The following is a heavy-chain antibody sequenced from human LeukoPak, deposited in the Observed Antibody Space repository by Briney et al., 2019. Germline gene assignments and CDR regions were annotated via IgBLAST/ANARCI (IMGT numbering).Heavy chain of an antibody. D-gene: IGHD3-10*01. V-gene: IGHV4-34*01. CDR1: GGSFSGYY. J-gene: IGHJ4*02. CDR3: ARMYYYGSGSYVVGGYFDY. Sequence: TSETLSLTCAVYGGSFSGYYWSWIRQPPGKGLEWIGEINHSGSTNYNPSLKSRVTISVDTSKNQFSLKLSSVTAADTAVYDCARMYYYGSGSYVVGGYFDYWGQGTLVTVSS. CDR2: INHSGST.